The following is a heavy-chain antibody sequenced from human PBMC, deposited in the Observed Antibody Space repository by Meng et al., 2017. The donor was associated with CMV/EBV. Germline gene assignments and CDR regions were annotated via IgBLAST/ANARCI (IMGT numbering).Heavy chain of an antibody. D-gene: IGHD3-10*01. CDR2: IYYSGST. V-gene: IGHV4-39*07. CDR1: GGSISSSSYY. Sequence: LQPPESRPGLVKPLETRSLTCTVSGGSISSSSYYWGWIRQPPGKGLEWIGSIYYSGSTYYNPSLKSRVTISVDTSKNQFSLKLSSVTAADTAVYYCVTWLWFGELSGYYFDYWGQGTLVTVSS. CDR3: VTWLWFGELSGYYFDY. J-gene: IGHJ4*02.